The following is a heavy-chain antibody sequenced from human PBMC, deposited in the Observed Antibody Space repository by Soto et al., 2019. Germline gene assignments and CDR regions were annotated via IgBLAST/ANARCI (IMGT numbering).Heavy chain of an antibody. CDR2: IIPIFGTA. CDR1: GYTFTSYD. V-gene: IGHV1-69*13. D-gene: IGHD6-19*01. Sequence: GASVKVSCKASGYTFTSYDFNWVRQATGQGLEWMGGIIPIFGTANYAQKFQGRVTITADESTSTAYMELSSLRSEDTAVYYCARGIAVDELDPWGQGTLVTVSS. CDR3: ARGIAVDELDP. J-gene: IGHJ5*02.